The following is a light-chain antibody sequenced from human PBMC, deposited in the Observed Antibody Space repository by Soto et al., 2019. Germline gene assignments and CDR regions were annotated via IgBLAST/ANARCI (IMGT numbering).Light chain of an antibody. CDR3: QQRSNLRPT. CDR1: QSVSSY. V-gene: IGKV3-11*01. CDR2: DAS. J-gene: IGKJ2*01. Sequence: EIVLTQSPATLSLSPGERATLSCRASQSVSSYLAWYQQKPGQAPRLLIYDASNRATGIPARFSGSGSGTDFTLTISSLEPEDFAVYYCQQRSNLRPTVGQGTKLEIK.